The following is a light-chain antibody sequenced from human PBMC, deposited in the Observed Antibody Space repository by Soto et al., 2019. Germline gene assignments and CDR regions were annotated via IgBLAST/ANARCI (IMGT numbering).Light chain of an antibody. CDR1: KLGDKF. CDR2: QDS. CDR3: QAWDRRTVV. Sequence: SYELTQPPSVSVSPGQTASITCSGDKLGDKFACWYQQKPGQSPVLVMYQDSKRPSGIPERFSGSNSGNTATLTISGTQSMDEADYYCQAWDRRTVVFGGRTKLTVL. V-gene: IGLV3-1*01. J-gene: IGLJ2*01.